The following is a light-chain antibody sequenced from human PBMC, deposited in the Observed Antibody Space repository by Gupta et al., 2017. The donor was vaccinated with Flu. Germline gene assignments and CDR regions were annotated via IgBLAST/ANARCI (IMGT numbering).Light chain of an antibody. CDR3: QQSYSTAWT. J-gene: IGKJ1*01. Sequence: DIQMTQSPSSLSASVGDRVTITCRASQGISSFLNWYQQKPGKAPNLLIYAASSLQSGVPSRFSGSGSGTDFTLTISSLQPEDFATYYCQQSYSTAWTFGQGSKVEIK. V-gene: IGKV1-39*01. CDR1: QGISSF. CDR2: AAS.